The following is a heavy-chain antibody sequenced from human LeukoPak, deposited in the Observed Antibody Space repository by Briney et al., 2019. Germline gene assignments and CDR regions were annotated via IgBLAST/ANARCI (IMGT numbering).Heavy chain of an antibody. CDR1: GFTFSDYY. Sequence: PGGSLRLSCAASGFTFSDYYMSWIRQAPGKGLEWVSYISSSGSTIYYADSVKGRFTISRDNAKNSLYLQMNSLRAEDTAVYYCARDWDYYDSSGYQPPDYWGQGTLVTVSS. J-gene: IGHJ4*02. D-gene: IGHD3-22*01. CDR3: ARDWDYYDSSGYQPPDY. V-gene: IGHV3-11*01. CDR2: ISSSGSTI.